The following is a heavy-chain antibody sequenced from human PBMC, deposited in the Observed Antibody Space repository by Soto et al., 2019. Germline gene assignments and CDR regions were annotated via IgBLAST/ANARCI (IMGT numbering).Heavy chain of an antibody. D-gene: IGHD1-26*01. Sequence: GASVKVSSKASGYTFTSYGISWARQSPGQGHEWMGWISAYNGNTNYAQKLQGRVTITTDTSTSTAYMELRSLRSDDTAVYYCARDGHSGSYHQGYWGQGTLVTVSS. J-gene: IGHJ4*02. CDR3: ARDGHSGSYHQGY. V-gene: IGHV1-18*01. CDR1: GYTFTSYG. CDR2: ISAYNGNT.